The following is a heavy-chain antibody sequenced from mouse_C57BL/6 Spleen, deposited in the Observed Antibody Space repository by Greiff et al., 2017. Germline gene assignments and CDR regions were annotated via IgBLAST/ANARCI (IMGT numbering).Heavy chain of an antibody. J-gene: IGHJ2*01. CDR3: TRENPHGRYLDY. D-gene: IGHD1-1*02. CDR2: ISSGGDYI. V-gene: IGHV5-9-1*02. CDR1: GFTFSNDD. Sequence: EVKVEESGEGLVKPGGSLKLSCAASGFTFSNDDMSWVRQTPEKRLEWVAYISSGGDYIYYADNVQGRFTISRDNARNTLYLQLSSLKSEDTAMYYCTRENPHGRYLDYWGQGTTLTVPS.